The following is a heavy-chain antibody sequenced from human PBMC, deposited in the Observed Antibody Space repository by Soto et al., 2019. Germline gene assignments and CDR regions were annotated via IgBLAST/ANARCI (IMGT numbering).Heavy chain of an antibody. J-gene: IGHJ5*02. V-gene: IGHV1-46*01. Sequence: ASVKVSCKASGYIFSNYYIHWVRQAPGQGLEWMGIINPSGSSTRYAQKFQGRVTMTRDTSSSTVYMELSSLRFEDTAVYYCARDVGDSGSHWFDPWGQGSLVTVSS. D-gene: IGHD1-26*01. CDR2: INPSGSST. CDR1: GYIFSNYY. CDR3: ARDVGDSGSHWFDP.